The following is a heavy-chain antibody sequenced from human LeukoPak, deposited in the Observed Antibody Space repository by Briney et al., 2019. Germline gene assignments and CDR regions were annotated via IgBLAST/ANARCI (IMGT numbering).Heavy chain of an antibody. CDR3: AKVSGFKITFGGVID. CDR2: IWYDGSNK. D-gene: IGHD3-16*02. V-gene: IGHV3-30*02. Sequence: GGSLRLSCAASGFTFITYVMHWVRQAPGKGLEWVAVIWYDGSNKYYAESVKGRFTISRDNSKNTLYLQMNSLRAEDTAVFYCAKVSGFKITFGGVIDWGQGTPVTVSS. CDR1: GFTFITYV. J-gene: IGHJ4*02.